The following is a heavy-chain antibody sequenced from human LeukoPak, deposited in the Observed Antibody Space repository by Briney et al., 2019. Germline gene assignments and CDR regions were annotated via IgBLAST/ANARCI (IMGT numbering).Heavy chain of an antibody. D-gene: IGHD3-22*01. CDR2: ISSDGVNK. Sequence: PGGSLRLSCAASGFTFNNYGMHWVRQAPGKGLEWVAVISSDGVNKYSADSVKGRFTISRDNSKNTLYLQMNSLRAADTAVYYCAKGQNYYDGSGYYSTDYWGQGTPVTVSS. CDR1: GFTFNNYG. V-gene: IGHV3-30*18. CDR3: AKGQNYYDGSGYYSTDY. J-gene: IGHJ4*02.